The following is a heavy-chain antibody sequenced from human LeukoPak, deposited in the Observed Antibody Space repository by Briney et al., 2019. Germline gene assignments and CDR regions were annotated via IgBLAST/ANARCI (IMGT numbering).Heavy chain of an antibody. CDR3: ARHGYAVGYFDY. CDR2: IRYDGSNK. V-gene: IGHV3-33*08. J-gene: IGHJ4*02. CDR1: GFTFSSYG. Sequence: GGSLRLSCAASGFTFSSYGMHWVRQAPGKELEWVAFIRYDGSNKYYADSVKGRFTISRDNAKNSLYLQMNGLRAEDTAVYYCARHGYAVGYFDYWGQGTLVTVSS. D-gene: IGHD2-8*01.